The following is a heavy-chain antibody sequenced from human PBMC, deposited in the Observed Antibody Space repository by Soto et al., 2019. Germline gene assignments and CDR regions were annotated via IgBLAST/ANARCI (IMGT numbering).Heavy chain of an antibody. Sequence: QLPLQEPGPGLVKPFQTLSLTCSVSGGSITSGGYYWSWIRQVPGKGLEWIGNIYYTGTTYYNAALKSRLTISVDTSKSQFSLNLSSVTAADTAVYFCARATTTVITFDSWGQGTQVTVSS. J-gene: IGHJ4*02. D-gene: IGHD4-17*01. CDR3: ARATTTVITFDS. V-gene: IGHV4-31*03. CDR2: IYYTGTT. CDR1: GGSITSGGYY.